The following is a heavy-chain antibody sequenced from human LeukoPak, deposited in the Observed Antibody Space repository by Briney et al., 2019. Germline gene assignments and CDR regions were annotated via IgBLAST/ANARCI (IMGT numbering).Heavy chain of an antibody. CDR2: INPSGGST. Sequence: ASVKVSCKASGYTFTSYYMHWVRQAPGQGLEWMGIINPSGGSTSYAQKFQGRVTMTRDTSTSTVYMELSSLRSEDTAVYYCARDPYYDFWSGHYYYYMDVWGKGTTVTVSS. CDR3: ARDPYYDFWSGHYYYYMDV. CDR1: GYTFTSYY. D-gene: IGHD3-3*01. J-gene: IGHJ6*03. V-gene: IGHV1-46*01.